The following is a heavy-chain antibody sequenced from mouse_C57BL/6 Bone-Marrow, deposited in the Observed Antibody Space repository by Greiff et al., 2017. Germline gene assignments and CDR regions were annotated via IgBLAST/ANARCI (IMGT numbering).Heavy chain of an antibody. CDR2: INPYNGGT. V-gene: IGHV1-19*01. CDR1: GYTFTDYY. CDR3: ASLPYWYFDV. Sequence: EVKLVESGPVLVKPGASVKMSCKASGYTFTDYYMNWVKQSHGKSLEWIGVINPYNGGTSYNQKFKGKATLSVDKSSSTAYMELNSVTSEDSAVYYCASLPYWYFDVWGTGTTVTVSS. J-gene: IGHJ1*03.